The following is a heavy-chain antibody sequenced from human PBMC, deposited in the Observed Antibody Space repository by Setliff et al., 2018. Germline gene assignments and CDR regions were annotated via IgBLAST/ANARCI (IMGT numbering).Heavy chain of an antibody. D-gene: IGHD3-16*02. V-gene: IGHV4-38-2*02. J-gene: IGHJ6*03. CDR3: ARKSGELSFHPYYYYYYMDV. CDR1: GYSISSGHY. CDR2: ISHSGST. Sequence: SETLSLTCTVSGYSISSGHYWGWIRQPPGKGLEWIGSISHSGSTYYNPSLKSRVTMSIDTSKNQFSLKLSSVTAADTAVYYCARKSGELSFHPYYYYYYMDVWGKGTTVTVSS.